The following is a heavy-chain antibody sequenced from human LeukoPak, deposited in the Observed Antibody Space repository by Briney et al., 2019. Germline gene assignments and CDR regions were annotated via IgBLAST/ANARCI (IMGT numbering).Heavy chain of an antibody. D-gene: IGHD6-13*01. CDR3: AKDPSRRYSSSPNYYYYYMDV. Sequence: GGSLRLSCAASGFTFSSYEMNWVRQAPGKGLEWVSYISSSGSTIYYADSVKGRFTISRDNAKNSLYLQMNSLRAEDTAVYYCAKDPSRRYSSSPNYYYYYMDVWGKGTTVTVSS. CDR2: ISSSGSTI. CDR1: GFTFSSYE. J-gene: IGHJ6*03. V-gene: IGHV3-48*03.